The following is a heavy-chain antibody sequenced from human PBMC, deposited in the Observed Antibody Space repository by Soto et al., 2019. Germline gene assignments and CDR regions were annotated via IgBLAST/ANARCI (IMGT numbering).Heavy chain of an antibody. D-gene: IGHD6-19*01. CDR1: GFTFSSYI. Sequence: PGGSLRLSCAASGFTFSSYIMNWVRQAPGKGLEWVSSISSSSSYIYYADSVKGRFTISRDNAKNSLYLQMNSLRAEDTAVYYCARDSSGWYAFFDIWGQGTMVTVSS. V-gene: IGHV3-21*01. CDR3: ARDSSGWYAFFDI. J-gene: IGHJ3*02. CDR2: ISSSSSYI.